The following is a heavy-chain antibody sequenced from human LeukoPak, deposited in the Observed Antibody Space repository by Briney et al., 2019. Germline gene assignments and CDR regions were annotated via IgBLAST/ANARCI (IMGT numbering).Heavy chain of an antibody. V-gene: IGHV3-21*01. CDR2: ISSSSSYI. D-gene: IGHD3-3*01. J-gene: IGHJ4*02. CDR3: ASVPIFGVVIVDDY. CDR1: GFTFSSYS. Sequence: GGSLRLSCAASGFTFSSYSMNWVRQAPGKGLEWVSSISSSSSYIYYADSVKGRFTISRDNAKNSLYLQMNSLRAEDTAVYYCASVPIFGVVIVDDYWGQGTLVTVSS.